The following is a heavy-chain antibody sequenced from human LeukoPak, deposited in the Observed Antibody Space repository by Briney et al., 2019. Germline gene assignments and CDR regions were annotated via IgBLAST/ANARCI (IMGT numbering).Heavy chain of an antibody. Sequence: GGSLRLSCAASGFTVSSNYISWVRQAPGKGLEWVSVIYSGGSTYYADSVKGRFTISRDNSKNTLYLQMNSLRAEDTAVYYCARDSQRGYSYGLSYFDLWGRGTLVTVSS. J-gene: IGHJ2*01. D-gene: IGHD5-18*01. CDR1: GFTVSSNY. V-gene: IGHV3-53*01. CDR3: ARDSQRGYSYGLSYFDL. CDR2: IYSGGST.